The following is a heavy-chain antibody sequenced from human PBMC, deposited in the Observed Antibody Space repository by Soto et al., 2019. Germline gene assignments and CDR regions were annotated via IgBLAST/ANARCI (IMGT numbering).Heavy chain of an antibody. CDR3: ARQPPHYYDSSARGYYYYYGMDV. CDR1: GGSISSSSYY. V-gene: IGHV4-39*01. Sequence: PSETLSLTCTVSGGSISSSSYYWGWIRQPPGKGLEWIGSIYYRGSTYYNPSFKSRATISVTTSKNQFSLNLISVTAADTAVYYCARQPPHYYDSSARGYYYYYGMDVWGQGTTVTVSS. D-gene: IGHD3-22*01. CDR2: IYYRGST. J-gene: IGHJ6*02.